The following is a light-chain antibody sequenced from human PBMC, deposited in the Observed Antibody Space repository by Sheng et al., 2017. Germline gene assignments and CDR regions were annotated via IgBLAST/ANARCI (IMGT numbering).Light chain of an antibody. Sequence: QSDLTQPPSASGTPGQRVTISCSGSRSNIGSDFVHWYQQFPGMAPRLLIYNNNQRPSGVPDRFSGSKSGTSASLAISGLRSEDEADYYCATWDDSLSGRVFGGGTKLTVL. V-gene: IGLV1-47*01. CDR1: RSNIGSDF. CDR3: ATWDDSLSGRV. J-gene: IGLJ3*02. CDR2: NNN.